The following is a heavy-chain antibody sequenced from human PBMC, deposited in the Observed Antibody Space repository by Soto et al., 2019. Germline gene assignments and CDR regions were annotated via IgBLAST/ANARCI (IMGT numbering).Heavy chain of an antibody. Sequence: XSVKVSCKASGYPFTSYAMHWVRQAPGQRLEWMGWINAGNGNTKYSQKFQGRVTITRDTSASTAYMELSSLRSEDTAVYYCARDMGYCSGGSCYLYYYYGMDVWGQGTTVTVSS. CDR2: INAGNGNT. CDR1: GYPFTSYA. V-gene: IGHV1-3*01. D-gene: IGHD2-15*01. CDR3: ARDMGYCSGGSCYLYYYYGMDV. J-gene: IGHJ6*02.